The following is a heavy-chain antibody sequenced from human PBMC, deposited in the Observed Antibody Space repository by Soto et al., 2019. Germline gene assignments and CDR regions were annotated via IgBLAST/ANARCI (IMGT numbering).Heavy chain of an antibody. V-gene: IGHV5-51*01. CDR2: IYPGDSDT. CDR3: ARLRCRPTSCYPIAPFDI. CDR1: GWTFITYR. D-gene: IGHD2-2*01. Sequence: SPKSCGWTFITYRKSLVWEKPGKRLECMGIIYPGDSDTRYSPSFQGQVTISADKSFSTAYMQWSSLKASDTAMYSCARLRCRPTSCYPIAPFDIWGQGTMHTVSS. J-gene: IGHJ3*02.